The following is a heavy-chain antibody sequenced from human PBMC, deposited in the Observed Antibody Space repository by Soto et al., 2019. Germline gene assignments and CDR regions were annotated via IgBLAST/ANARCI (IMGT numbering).Heavy chain of an antibody. CDR2: IGTAGDP. V-gene: IGHV3-13*05. Sequence: GGNLRLSFEASGFTFSSYDMHWVLQATLKVLEWVSAIGTAGDPYYPGSVKGRFTISRENAKNSLYLQMNSLRAGDTALYHRARGGPNYYGSGSYLDYWGQGTLVTVPS. CDR3: ARGGPNYYGSGSYLDY. CDR1: GFTFSSYD. J-gene: IGHJ4*02. D-gene: IGHD3-10*01.